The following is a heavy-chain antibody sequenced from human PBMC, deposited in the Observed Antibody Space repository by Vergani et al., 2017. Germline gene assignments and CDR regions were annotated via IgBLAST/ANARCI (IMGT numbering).Heavy chain of an antibody. J-gene: IGHJ4*02. CDR1: GFTFSSYA. CDR2: ISGSGGST. D-gene: IGHD3-22*01. V-gene: IGHV3-23*01. CDR3: AREHYYDSSGYYSPGY. Sequence: EVQLLESGGGLVQPGGSLRLSCAASGFTFSSYAMSWVRQAPGKGLEWVSAISGSGGSTYYADSVKGRFTISRDNSKNTLYLQMNSLRSDDTAVYYCAREHYYDSSGYYSPGYWGQGTLVTVSS.